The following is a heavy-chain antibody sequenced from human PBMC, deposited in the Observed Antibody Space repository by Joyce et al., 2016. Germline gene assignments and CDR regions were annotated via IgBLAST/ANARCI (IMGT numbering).Heavy chain of an antibody. CDR2: IRNDGTNK. V-gene: IGHV3-33*01. CDR1: GFTFTTYG. CDR3: AREGYSGAWYFFDY. Sequence: QVQLVESGGGVVQPGGSLRLSCAASGFTFTTYGMHWVRQGPGKGLEGVALIRNDGTNKYYSDSVKGRVTISRDDSKNTLDLQMNSLRAEDTAVYYCAREGYSGAWYFFDYWGQGTLVTVSS. D-gene: IGHD6-13*01. J-gene: IGHJ4*02.